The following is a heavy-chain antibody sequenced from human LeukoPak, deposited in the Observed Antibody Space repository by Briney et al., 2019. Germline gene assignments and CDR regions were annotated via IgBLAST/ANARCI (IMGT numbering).Heavy chain of an antibody. CDR2: INHSGST. J-gene: IGHJ6*02. Sequence: SETLSLTCAVYGGSFSGYYWSWIRQPPGKGLEWIGEINHSGSTNYNPSLKSRVTISVDTSKNQFSLKLSSVTAADTAVYYCATTPSAGTGYYYGMDVWGQGTTVTVSS. CDR1: GGSFSGYY. V-gene: IGHV4-34*01. CDR3: ATTPSAGTGYYYGMDV. D-gene: IGHD6-19*01.